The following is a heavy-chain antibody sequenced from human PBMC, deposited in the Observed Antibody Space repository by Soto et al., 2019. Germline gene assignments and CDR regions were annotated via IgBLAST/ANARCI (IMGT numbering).Heavy chain of an antibody. Sequence: ASVKVSCKASGYTSTSYAMHWVRQAPGQRLEWMGWINAGNGNTKYSQKFQGRVTITRDTSASTAYMELSSLRSEDTAVYYCARDQAALDAFDIWGQGTMVTVSS. V-gene: IGHV1-3*01. CDR3: ARDQAALDAFDI. D-gene: IGHD2-15*01. CDR2: INAGNGNT. CDR1: GYTSTSYA. J-gene: IGHJ3*02.